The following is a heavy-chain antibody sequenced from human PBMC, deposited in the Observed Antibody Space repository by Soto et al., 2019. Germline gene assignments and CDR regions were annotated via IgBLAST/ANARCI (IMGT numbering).Heavy chain of an antibody. J-gene: IGHJ6*02. Sequence: XSVKVSCKASGYTFTGYYMHWGREAPGQGLEWMGWINPNSGGTNYAQKFQGWVTMTRDTSISTAYMELSRLRSDDTAVYYCARSTYYYGSGSYSETDYYYGMDVWGQGTTVTVPS. CDR1: GYTFTGYY. V-gene: IGHV1-2*04. CDR3: ARSTYYYGSGSYSETDYYYGMDV. CDR2: INPNSGGT. D-gene: IGHD3-10*01.